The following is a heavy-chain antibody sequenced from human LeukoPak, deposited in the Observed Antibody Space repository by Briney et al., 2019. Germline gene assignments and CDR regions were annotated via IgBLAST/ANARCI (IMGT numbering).Heavy chain of an antibody. CDR3: ARGTPYSYYMDV. CDR1: GYTFTDYF. Sequence: ASVKVSCKTSGYTFTDYFIHWVRQAPGQGHEWMGWIYPNSGGTNYAQKFQGRVTMTRDTSISTAFMELSSLRSDDTAVYYCARGTPYSYYMDVWGKGTTVTVSS. CDR2: IYPNSGGT. V-gene: IGHV1-2*02. J-gene: IGHJ6*03.